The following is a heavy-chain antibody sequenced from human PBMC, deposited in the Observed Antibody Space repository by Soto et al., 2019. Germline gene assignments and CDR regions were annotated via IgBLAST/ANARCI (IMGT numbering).Heavy chain of an antibody. D-gene: IGHD7-27*01. Sequence: EVHLVQSGAEMKKPGESLKISCEGSGYTFTNYLIGWVRQMPGKGLEWMGIIYPGDSDTRYSPSCQGQVTFSADKSTRSAYLQWSSLKASDSAIYFCARRARGNWAFDYWGQGTLVTVSS. CDR1: GYTFTNYL. CDR2: IYPGDSDT. J-gene: IGHJ4*02. V-gene: IGHV5-51*03. CDR3: ARRARGNWAFDY.